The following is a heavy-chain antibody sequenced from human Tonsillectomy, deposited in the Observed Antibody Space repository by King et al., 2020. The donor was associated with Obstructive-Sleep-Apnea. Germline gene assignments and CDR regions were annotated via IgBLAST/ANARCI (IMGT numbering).Heavy chain of an antibody. D-gene: IGHD3-9*01. J-gene: IGHJ4*02. V-gene: IGHV5-51*01. CDR2: IYPGDSDT. CDR3: GRGGHYFEMLSGYYTQEFDY. CDR1: GYKFTNYW. Sequence: QLVQSGAEVKKPGESLKISCNASGYKFTNYWIGWVRQMPGKGLEWLGIIYPGDSDTRYSPSFQGQVTMSADKSISSAFLQWNSLKASETAIYYCGRGGHYFEMLSGYYTQEFDYWGQGTLVIVSS.